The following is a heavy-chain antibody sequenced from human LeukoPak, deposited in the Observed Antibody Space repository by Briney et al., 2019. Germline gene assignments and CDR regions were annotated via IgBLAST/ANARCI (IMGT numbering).Heavy chain of an antibody. CDR2: INHSGST. J-gene: IGHJ4*02. V-gene: IGHV4-39*07. CDR1: GGSISSGGYY. D-gene: IGHD3-10*02. Sequence: ETLSLTCTVSGGSISSGGYYWSWIRQSPGTGLEWIGEINHSGSTNYNPSLESRVTISVDTSKKQFFLKLTSVTAADTAVYFCARRRVLMFNAIDHWGQGTQVTVSS. CDR3: ARRRVLMFNAIDH.